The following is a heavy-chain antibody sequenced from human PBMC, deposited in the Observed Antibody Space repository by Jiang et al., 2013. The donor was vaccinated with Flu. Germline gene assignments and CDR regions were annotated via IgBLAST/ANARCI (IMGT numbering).Heavy chain of an antibody. Sequence: GSGLVKPSETLSLTCTVSGDSITSSDYYWVWIRQSPGKGLEWIGSIYYDGGSYFNPSLKSRVTISVDTSRNHLSLKLTSVTAADTAVYYCARRQTYDFWSAYVHWGQGALVTVSS. V-gene: IGHV4-39*07. D-gene: IGHD3-3*01. CDR3: ARRQTYDFWSAYVH. J-gene: IGHJ4*02. CDR2: IYYDGGS. CDR1: GDSITSSDYY.